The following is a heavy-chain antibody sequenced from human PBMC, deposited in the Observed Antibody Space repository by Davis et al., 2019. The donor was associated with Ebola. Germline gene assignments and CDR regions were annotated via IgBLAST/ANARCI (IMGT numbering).Heavy chain of an antibody. CDR2: IYYSGTT. D-gene: IGHD6-13*01. CDR1: GDSISRSTNY. CDR3: ARDDSSWYSDTYYYLDV. V-gene: IGHV4-39*07. Sequence: SETLSLTCTVSGDSISRSTNYWGWIRQSPGKGLEWLGSIYYSGTTYYNPSLKSRVTISVDTSKNQFSLKLTSVTAADSAVYYCARDDSSWYSDTYYYLDVWGTGTTATVSS. J-gene: IGHJ6*03.